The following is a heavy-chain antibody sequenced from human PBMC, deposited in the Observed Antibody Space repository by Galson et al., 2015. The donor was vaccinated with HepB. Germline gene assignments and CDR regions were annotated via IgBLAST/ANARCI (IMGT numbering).Heavy chain of an antibody. CDR2: IYYSGST. D-gene: IGHD1-1*01. V-gene: IGHV4-59*08. CDR1: GGSISSYY. J-gene: IGHJ4*02. Sequence: ETLSLTCTVSGGSISSYYWSWIRQPPGKGLQWVGYIYYSGSTNYNPSLKSRVTISVDTSKNQFSLRLKSVTAADTAVYYCARQKGTLMPFNYWGQGTLVAVSS. CDR3: ARQKGTLMPFNY.